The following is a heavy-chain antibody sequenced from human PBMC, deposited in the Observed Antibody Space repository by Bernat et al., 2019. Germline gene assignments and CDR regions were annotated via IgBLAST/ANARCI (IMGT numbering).Heavy chain of an antibody. CDR3: ARGKVPAANFYYGMDV. V-gene: IGHV5-10-1*03. D-gene: IGHD2-2*01. CDR2: IDPSDSYT. J-gene: IGHJ6*04. Sequence: EVQLVQSGAEVKKPGESLRISCKGSGYSFTSYWISWVRQMPGKGLEWMGRIDPSDSYTNYSPSFQGHVTSPADKYISTAYLQWSSLKASDTAMYYCARGKVPAANFYYGMDVWGKGTTVTVSS. CDR1: GYSFTSYW.